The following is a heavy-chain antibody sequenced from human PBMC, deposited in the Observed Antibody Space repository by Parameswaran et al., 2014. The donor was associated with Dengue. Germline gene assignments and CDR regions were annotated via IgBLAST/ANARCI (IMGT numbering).Heavy chain of an antibody. Sequence: LRLSCTVSGGSISSGDYYWSWIRQPPGKGLEWIGYIYYSGSTYYNPSLKSRVTISVDTSKNQFSLKLSSVTAADTAVYYCARDSGGSGLWQYYFDYWGQGTLVTVSS. V-gene: IGHV4-30-4*01. J-gene: IGHJ4*02. CDR1: GGSISSGDYY. CDR3: ARDSGGSGLWQYYFDY. CDR2: IYYSGST. D-gene: IGHD3-10*01.